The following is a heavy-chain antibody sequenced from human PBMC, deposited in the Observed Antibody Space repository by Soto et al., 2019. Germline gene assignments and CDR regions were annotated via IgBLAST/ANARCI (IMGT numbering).Heavy chain of an antibody. CDR2: IIPIFGTA. J-gene: IGHJ6*02. D-gene: IGHD6-6*01. CDR3: ASFTVAARPAYYGMDV. V-gene: IGHV1-69*13. CDR1: GCTFSSYA. Sequence: ASVKVSCKASGCTFSSYAISWVRQAPGQGLEWMGGIIPIFGTANYAQKFQGRVTITADESTSTAYMELSSLRSEDTAVYYCASFTVAARPAYYGMDVWGQGTTVTVS.